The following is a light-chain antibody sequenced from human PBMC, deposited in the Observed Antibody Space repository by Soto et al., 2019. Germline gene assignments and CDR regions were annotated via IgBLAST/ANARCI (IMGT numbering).Light chain of an antibody. CDR3: QQRSSWPPWT. J-gene: IGKJ1*01. Sequence: EIALTPSPATLSLSPGERATLSCRASQSVSRYLAWYQQKPGQAPRLPIYDASNRATGIPSWFRGSGSGTGFTHTISSLEPEDFAVYFCQQRSSWPPWTFGHGTKVEI. V-gene: IGKV3-11*01. CDR2: DAS. CDR1: QSVSRY.